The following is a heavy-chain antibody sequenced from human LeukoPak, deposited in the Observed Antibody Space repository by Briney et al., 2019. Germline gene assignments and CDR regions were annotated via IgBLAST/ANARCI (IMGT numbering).Heavy chain of an antibody. D-gene: IGHD1-26*01. J-gene: IGHJ4*02. CDR3: ASLYSGSYPHY. CDR2: IYYSGST. CDR1: GGSISSSSYY. Sequence: PETLSLTCTVSGGSISSSSYYWGWIRQPPGKGLEWIGSIYYSGSTYYNPSLKSRVTISVDTSKNQFSLKLSSVTAADTAVYYCASLYSGSYPHYWGQGTLVTVSS. V-gene: IGHV4-39*01.